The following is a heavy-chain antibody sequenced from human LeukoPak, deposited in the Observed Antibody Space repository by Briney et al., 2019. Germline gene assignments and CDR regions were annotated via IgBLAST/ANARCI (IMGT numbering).Heavy chain of an antibody. Sequence: SETLSLTCTVSGGSISSHYWSWIRQPPGKGLEWIGYIYYSGSTNYNPSLKSRVTISVDTSKNQFSLKLSSVTAADTAVYYCARVLGYSYGGYYFDYWGQGTLVTVSS. CDR2: IYYSGST. CDR3: ARVLGYSYGGYYFDY. CDR1: GGSISSHY. V-gene: IGHV4-59*11. D-gene: IGHD5-18*01. J-gene: IGHJ4*02.